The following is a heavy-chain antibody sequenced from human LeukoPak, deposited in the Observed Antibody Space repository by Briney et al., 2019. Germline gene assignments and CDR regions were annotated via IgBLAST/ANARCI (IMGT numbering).Heavy chain of an antibody. Sequence: ASVKVSCKTSGYTFSTYDINWVRQAAGQGLEWMGWMNPNSGNTGFAQKFQGRATITRDTSVTTAYLELSSLRSEDTAVYYCARAIRYQLLSDYWGQGTLVTVSS. CDR1: GYTFSTYD. CDR3: ARAIRYQLLSDY. CDR2: MNPNSGNT. V-gene: IGHV1-8*03. D-gene: IGHD2-2*01. J-gene: IGHJ4*02.